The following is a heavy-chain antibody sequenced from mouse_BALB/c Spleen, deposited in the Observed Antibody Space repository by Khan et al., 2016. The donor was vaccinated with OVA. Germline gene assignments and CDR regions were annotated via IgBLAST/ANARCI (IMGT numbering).Heavy chain of an antibody. CDR1: GYTFTSYT. Sequence: QVQLQQSGAELARPGASVKMSCTASGYTFTSYTMPWINQRPGQGLEWIGYINPSSGYTNYNQNFKDKATLTADKSTTTVYMQMSSLTSDDSAVFYCSRGGAYYRNGGWFAYWGQGTLVTVSA. D-gene: IGHD2-14*01. V-gene: IGHV1-4*01. J-gene: IGHJ3*01. CDR3: SRGGAYYRNGGWFAY. CDR2: INPSSGYT.